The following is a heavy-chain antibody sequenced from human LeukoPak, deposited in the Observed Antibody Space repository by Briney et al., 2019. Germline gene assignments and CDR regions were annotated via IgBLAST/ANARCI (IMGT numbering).Heavy chain of an antibody. Sequence: ASVKVSCKASGYTFTGYYMHWVRQASGQGLEWMGRINPNSGGTNYAQKFQGRVTMTRDTSISTAYMELSRLRSDDTAVYYCARRVYSYGSYYFDYWGQGTLVTVSS. CDR3: ARRVYSYGSYYFDY. V-gene: IGHV1-2*06. CDR2: INPNSGGT. CDR1: GYTFTGYY. J-gene: IGHJ4*02. D-gene: IGHD5-18*01.